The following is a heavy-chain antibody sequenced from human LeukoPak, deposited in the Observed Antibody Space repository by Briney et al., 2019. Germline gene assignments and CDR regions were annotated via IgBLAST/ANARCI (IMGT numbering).Heavy chain of an antibody. V-gene: IGHV4-39*07. CDR1: GGSISSSSYY. D-gene: IGHD3-10*01. CDR3: ARPRYYGSGFGAFDI. CDR2: IYYSGST. J-gene: IGHJ3*02. Sequence: SETLSLTCTVSGGSISSSSYYWSWIRQPPGKGLEWIGSIYYSGSTYYNPSLKSRVTISVDTSKNQFSLKLSSVTAADTAVYYCARPRYYGSGFGAFDIWGQGTMVTVSS.